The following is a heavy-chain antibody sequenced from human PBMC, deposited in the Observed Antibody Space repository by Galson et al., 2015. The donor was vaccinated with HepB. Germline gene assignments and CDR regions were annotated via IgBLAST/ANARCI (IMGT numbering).Heavy chain of an antibody. CDR1: GFIFSDYN. CDR3: VVGSLGSFDI. Sequence: SLILSCAASGFIFSDYNMDWVRQAPGEGLEWVGRTRNKVNSYTTEYAASVRGRCTISRDDSKDSLYLQMNSLKTEDTAVYYCVVGSLGSFDIWGQGTMVTVSS. D-gene: IGHD3-16*01. CDR2: TRNKVNSYTT. J-gene: IGHJ3*02. V-gene: IGHV3-72*01.